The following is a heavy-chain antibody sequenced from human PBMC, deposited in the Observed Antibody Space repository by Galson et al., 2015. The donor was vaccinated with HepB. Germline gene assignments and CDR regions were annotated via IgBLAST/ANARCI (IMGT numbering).Heavy chain of an antibody. D-gene: IGHD3-10*01. CDR3: TRDALVRGLIITYFFDY. CDR1: GFTFTSDA. V-gene: IGHV3-23*01. CDR2: ISGVGRRT. J-gene: IGHJ4*02. Sequence: SLRLSCAASGFTFTSDAVSWVRQAPGKGPEWVSSISGVGRRTYYAGSVKGRFTISRDNSKNTLFLQMNSLRAEDTAVYFCTRDALVRGLIITYFFDYWGLGTLVTVSS.